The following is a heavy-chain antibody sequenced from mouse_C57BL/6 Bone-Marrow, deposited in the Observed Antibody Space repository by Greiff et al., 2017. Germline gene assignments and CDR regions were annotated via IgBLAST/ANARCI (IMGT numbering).Heavy chain of an antibody. D-gene: IGHD1-1*01. V-gene: IGHV14-4*01. CDR2: IDPENGDT. CDR1: GFNIKDDY. CDR3: TDVTTVENYAMDY. Sequence: VQLQQSGAELVRPGASVKLSCTASGFNIKDDYMHWVKQRPEQGLEWIGWIDPENGDTEYASKFQGKATITADTSSNTAYLQLSSLTSEDTAVYYCTDVTTVENYAMDYGGQGTSVTVSS. J-gene: IGHJ4*01.